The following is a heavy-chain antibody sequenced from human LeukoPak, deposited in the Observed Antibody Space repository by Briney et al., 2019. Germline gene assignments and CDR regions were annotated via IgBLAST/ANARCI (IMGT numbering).Heavy chain of an antibody. CDR2: ISGSGSTI. V-gene: IGHV3-11*04. CDR1: GFIFSDYY. CDR3: GRDFGLSGTKRSFDI. D-gene: IGHD1-7*01. Sequence: PGGSLRLSCAASGFIFSDYYMGWLRQAPGKGLEWGSYISGSGSTIFYADSVKGRFTISRDNAKNSMHLQMNSLRAEDTAVYYCGRDFGLSGTKRSFDIWGQRTMLSVSS. J-gene: IGHJ3*02.